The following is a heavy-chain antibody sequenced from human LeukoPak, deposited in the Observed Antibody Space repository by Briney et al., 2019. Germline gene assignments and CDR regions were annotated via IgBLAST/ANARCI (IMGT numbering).Heavy chain of an antibody. V-gene: IGHV4-59*01. CDR1: GGSINTYY. CDR2: IDYIGSS. Sequence: SETLSLTCTVSGGSINTYYWSWIRQPPGKGLEWIGYIDYIGSSNYNPSLKSRVTISLDTSKNQFSLKLNSVTAADTAVYYCARSDSGYDYLGYYYYYMDVWGKGTTVTVSS. D-gene: IGHD5-12*01. J-gene: IGHJ6*03. CDR3: ARSDSGYDYLGYYYYYMDV.